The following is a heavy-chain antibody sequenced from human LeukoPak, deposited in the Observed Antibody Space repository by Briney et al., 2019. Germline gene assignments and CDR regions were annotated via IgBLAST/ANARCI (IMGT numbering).Heavy chain of an antibody. J-gene: IGHJ4*02. CDR1: GFTVSSNY. D-gene: IGHD5-18*01. Sequence: PGGSLRLSCAASGFTVSSNYMNWVRQAPGKGLEWVSVIYSGGSTYYADSVKGRFTISRDNSKNTLYLQMNSLRTEDTAVYYCAKDIRRGYNYGYDQFAYWGQGTLVTVSS. V-gene: IGHV3-66*01. CDR3: AKDIRRGYNYGYDQFAY. CDR2: IYSGGST.